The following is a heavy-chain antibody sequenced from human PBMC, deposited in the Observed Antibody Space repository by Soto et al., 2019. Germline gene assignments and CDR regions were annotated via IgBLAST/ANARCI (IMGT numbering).Heavy chain of an antibody. J-gene: IGHJ5*02. V-gene: IGHV1-69*01. CDR3: ASNYDILTGPNWFDP. CDR1: GGTFSSYA. D-gene: IGHD3-9*01. CDR2: IIPIFGTA. Sequence: QVQLVQSGAEVKKPGSSVKVSCKASGGTFSSYAISWVRQAPGQGLEWMGGIIPIFGTANYAQKFQGSVTITADESTSTAYMELSSLRSEDTAVYYCASNYDILTGPNWFDPWGQGTLVTVSS.